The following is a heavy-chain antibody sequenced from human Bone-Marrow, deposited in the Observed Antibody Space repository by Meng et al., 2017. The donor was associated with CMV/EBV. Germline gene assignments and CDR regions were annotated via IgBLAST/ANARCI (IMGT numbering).Heavy chain of an antibody. V-gene: IGHV3-21*01. Sequence: GESLKISCAASGFTFSSYSMNWVRQAPGKGLEWVSSISSSSSYIYYADSVKGRFTISRDNAKNSLYLQMNSLRAEDTAVYYCHARKYCSGGSCYVPMGVYWGQGTLVTVSS. CDR1: GFTFSSYS. CDR3: HARKYCSGGSCYVPMGVY. D-gene: IGHD2-15*01. CDR2: ISSSSSYI. J-gene: IGHJ4*02.